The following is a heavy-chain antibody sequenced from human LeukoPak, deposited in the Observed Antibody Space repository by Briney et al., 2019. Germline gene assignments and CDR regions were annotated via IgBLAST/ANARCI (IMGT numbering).Heavy chain of an antibody. V-gene: IGHV4-4*02. CDR3: ASLGDSSGYYYPLDY. Sequence: SETLSLTCAVSGGSISSSNWWSWVRPPPGKGLEWIGEIYHSGSTNYNPSLKSRVTISVDKSKNQFSLKLSSVTAADTAVYYCASLGDSSGYYYPLDYWGQGTLVTVSS. J-gene: IGHJ4*02. D-gene: IGHD3-22*01. CDR2: IYHSGST. CDR1: GGSISSSNW.